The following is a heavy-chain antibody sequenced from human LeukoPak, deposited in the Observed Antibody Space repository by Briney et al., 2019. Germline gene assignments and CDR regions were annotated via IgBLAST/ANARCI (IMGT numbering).Heavy chain of an antibody. D-gene: IGHD1-26*01. Sequence: NPSETLSLTCAVYGGSFSGYYWSWIRQPPGKGLEWIGEINHSGSTNYNPSLKSRVTISVDTSKNQFSLKLGSVTAADTAVYYCARGRSGSYSEFDYWGQGTLVTVSS. CDR2: INHSGST. V-gene: IGHV4-34*01. CDR1: GGSFSGYY. CDR3: ARGRSGSYSEFDY. J-gene: IGHJ4*02.